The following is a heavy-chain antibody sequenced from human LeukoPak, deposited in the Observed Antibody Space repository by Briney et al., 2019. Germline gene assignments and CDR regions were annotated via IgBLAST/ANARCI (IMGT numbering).Heavy chain of an antibody. CDR2: INHSGST. V-gene: IGHV4-34*01. D-gene: IGHD6-19*01. CDR1: GGSFSGYY. CDR3: ARDHSSGWWYFDL. Sequence: PSETLSLTCAVYGGSFSGYYWSWIRQPPGKGLEWIGEINHSGSTNYNPSLKSRVTISVDTSKNQFSLKLSSVTAADTAVYYCARDHSSGWWYFDLWGRGTLVTVSS. J-gene: IGHJ2*01.